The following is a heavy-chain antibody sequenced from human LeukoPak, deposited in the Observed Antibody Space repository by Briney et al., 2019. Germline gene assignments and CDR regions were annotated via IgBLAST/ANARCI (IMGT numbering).Heavy chain of an antibody. J-gene: IGHJ6*03. CDR2: INPNSGGT. CDR3: ARGPRAYDYDSQLLYNMDV. V-gene: IGHV1-2*02. Sequence: GASVKVSCKASGYTFTGYYMHWVRQAPGQGLEWMGWINPNSGGTNYAQKFQGRVTMTRDTSISTAYMELSRLRSDDTAVYYCARGPRAYDYDSQLLYNMDVWGKGTTVTVSS. CDR1: GYTFTGYY. D-gene: IGHD3-22*01.